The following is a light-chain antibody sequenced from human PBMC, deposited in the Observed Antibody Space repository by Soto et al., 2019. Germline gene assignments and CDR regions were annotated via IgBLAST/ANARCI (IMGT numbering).Light chain of an antibody. CDR3: QQYNNWPPWT. V-gene: IGKV3-15*01. CDR1: QSVRSN. Sequence: EIVMTQSPATLSVSPVERATLSCRASQSVRSNLAWYQQKPGQAPRLLIYGASTRATGIPARFSGSGSGTEFTLTISSLQSEDFAVYYCQQYNNWPPWTFGQGTKVDIK. J-gene: IGKJ1*01. CDR2: GAS.